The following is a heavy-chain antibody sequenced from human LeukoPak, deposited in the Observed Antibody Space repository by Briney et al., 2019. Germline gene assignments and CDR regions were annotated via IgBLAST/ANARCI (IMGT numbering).Heavy chain of an antibody. J-gene: IGHJ4*02. CDR2: IYPGDSDT. CDR1: GYRFSSYW. V-gene: IGHV5-51*01. Sequence: GESLKISCKGSGYRFSSYWIGWVRQMPGKGLEWMGIIYPGDSDTRYSPSFQGQVTISADKSISTAYLQWSSLKAPDTAMYYCARPRTHDSSAYYHYWGQGTLVTVSS. CDR3: ARPRTHDSSAYYHY. D-gene: IGHD3-22*01.